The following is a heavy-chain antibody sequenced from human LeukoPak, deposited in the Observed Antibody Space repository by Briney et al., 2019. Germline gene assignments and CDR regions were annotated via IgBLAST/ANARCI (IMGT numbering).Heavy chain of an antibody. CDR1: GYTFTCHY. Sequence: GASVKVSCKASGYTFTCHYMHWLRQAPGQGLEWLGWINPNSGDTKYAQRFQGRVTMTRDTSITTAYMDLTWLTSDDTAVYYCARVLWLGGGPFDIWGQGTMVTVSS. J-gene: IGHJ3*02. CDR2: INPNSGDT. CDR3: ARVLWLGGGPFDI. V-gene: IGHV1-2*02. D-gene: IGHD5-12*01.